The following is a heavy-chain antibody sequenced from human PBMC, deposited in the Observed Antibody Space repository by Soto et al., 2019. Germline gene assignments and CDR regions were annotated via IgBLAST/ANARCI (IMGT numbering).Heavy chain of an antibody. D-gene: IGHD5-12*01. CDR3: ARTDGYEIEY. CDR1: GYSISSGYY. Sequence: PSETLSLTCAVSGYSISSGYYWGWIRQPPGKGLEWIGSIYHSGSTYYSPPFQGRVTISADKSTTTVYLQWSSLKASDTAMYYCARTDGYEIEYWGQGTLVTVSS. CDR2: IYHSGST. J-gene: IGHJ4*02. V-gene: IGHV4-38-2*01.